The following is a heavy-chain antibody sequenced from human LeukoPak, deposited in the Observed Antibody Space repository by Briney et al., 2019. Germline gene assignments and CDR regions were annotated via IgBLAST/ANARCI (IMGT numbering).Heavy chain of an antibody. V-gene: IGHV3-21*05. CDR3: ARVRNDYCSGGSCQVAFGI. CDR2: ISSSSSYI. Sequence: ETGGSLRLSCAASGFSFSSYSMNWARQSPGKGLEWDSYISSSSSYIYYADSVKGRFTISRDNAKNSLYLQMNSLRAEDTAVYYCARVRNDYCSGGSCQVAFGIWGQGTMVTVSS. J-gene: IGHJ3*02. D-gene: IGHD2-15*01. CDR1: GFSFSSYS.